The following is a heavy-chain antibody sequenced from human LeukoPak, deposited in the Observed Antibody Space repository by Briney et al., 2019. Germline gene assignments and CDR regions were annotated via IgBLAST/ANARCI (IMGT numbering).Heavy chain of an antibody. CDR2: IWYDGSNK. CDR1: GFTFSSYG. D-gene: IGHD6-13*01. CDR3: ARGGSGSWYNDY. J-gene: IGHJ4*02. V-gene: IGHV3-33*01. Sequence: PGESLRLSCAASGFTFSSYGMNWVRQAPGKGLEWVAVIWYDGSNKYYGDSVKGRFTISRDNSKNTLYLQMNSLRAEDTAVYYCARGGSGSWYNDYWGQGTLVTVSS.